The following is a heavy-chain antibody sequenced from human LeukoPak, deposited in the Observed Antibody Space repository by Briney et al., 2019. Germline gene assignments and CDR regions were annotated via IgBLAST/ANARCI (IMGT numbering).Heavy chain of an antibody. Sequence: TSETLSLTCAVYGGSFSGYYWSWIRQPPGKGLEWIGEINHSGSTNYNPSLKSRVTISVDTSKNQFSLKLSSVTAADTAVCYCARLSEFRFDYWGQGTLVTVSS. V-gene: IGHV4-34*01. J-gene: IGHJ4*02. CDR2: INHSGST. CDR1: GGSFSGYY. D-gene: IGHD3-10*01. CDR3: ARLSEFRFDY.